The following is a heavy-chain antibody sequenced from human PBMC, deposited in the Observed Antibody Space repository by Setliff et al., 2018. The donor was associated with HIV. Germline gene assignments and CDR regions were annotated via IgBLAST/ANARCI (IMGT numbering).Heavy chain of an antibody. CDR2: INHSGST. D-gene: IGHD2-2*01. J-gene: IGHJ4*02. Sequence: SETLSLTCAVYGGSFSGYYWSWIRQPPGKGLEWIGEINHSGSTNYNPSLKSRATISVDTSKNQFSLKLSSETAADTAVYYCARRDRYCSSTRCQLDYWGQGTLVTVSS. V-gene: IGHV4-34*01. CDR1: GGSFSGYY. CDR3: ARRDRYCSSTRCQLDY.